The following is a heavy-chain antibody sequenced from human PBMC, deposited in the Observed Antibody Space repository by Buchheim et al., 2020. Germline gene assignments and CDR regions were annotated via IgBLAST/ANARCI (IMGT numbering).Heavy chain of an antibody. V-gene: IGHV4-30-2*01. J-gene: IGHJ4*02. CDR1: GGFISSGGYS. CDR3: ARGPHCSGGSCYSVAFDY. D-gene: IGHD2-15*01. Sequence: QLQLQESGSGLVKPSQTLSLTCAVSGGFISSGGYSWSWIRQPPGKGLEWIGYIYHSGSTYYTLSLKSPVTISVDRSKNQFYLELRAVTAADTAVYYCARGPHCSGGSCYSVAFDYWGQGTL. CDR2: IYHSGST.